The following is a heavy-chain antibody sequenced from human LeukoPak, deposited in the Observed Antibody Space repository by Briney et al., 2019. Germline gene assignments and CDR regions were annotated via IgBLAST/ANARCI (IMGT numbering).Heavy chain of an antibody. D-gene: IGHD3-22*01. CDR2: ISGSGDNT. V-gene: IGHV3-23*01. CDR3: AKGSYYDSSGCFYFDY. CDR1: GFTFSSYA. J-gene: IGHJ4*02. Sequence: PGGSLRLSCAASGFTFSSYAMSWVRQAPGKGLEWVSGISGSGDNTYYADSVKGRFTISRDNSKNTLYVQVNSLGTEDTAAYYCAKGSYYDSSGCFYFDYWGQGTLVTVSP.